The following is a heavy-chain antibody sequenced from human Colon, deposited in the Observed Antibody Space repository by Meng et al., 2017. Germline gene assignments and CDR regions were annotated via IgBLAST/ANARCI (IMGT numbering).Heavy chain of an antibody. J-gene: IGHJ4*02. CDR3: ARESADGGSFDL. CDR2: INPRTGDT. V-gene: IGHV1-2*06. D-gene: IGHD2-15*01. CDR1: GYTLY. Sequence: QLWQAGAEVKKPGASVTVSCKASGYTLYIHWVRLRPGEGLEWMGRINPRTGDTKSAQSFQGRVTMTRDTSTTTFSMDLRSLTTDDSAIYFCARESADGGSFDLWGQGTLVTVSS.